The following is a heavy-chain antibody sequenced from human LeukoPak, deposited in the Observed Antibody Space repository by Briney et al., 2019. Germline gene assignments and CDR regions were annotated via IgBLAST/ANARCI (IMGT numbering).Heavy chain of an antibody. CDR2: IKEDGSEK. D-gene: IGHD2/OR15-2a*01. J-gene: IGHJ4*02. CDR3: ATDRGPNTFDY. V-gene: IGHV3-7*01. Sequence: PGGSLRLSCAASGSTFSSYWMTWVRQPPGKGLEWVANIKEDGSEKYYVDSVKGRFTVSRDNAKSSLYLQMNSLRADDTAVYYCATDRGPNTFDYWGQGTLVTVSS. CDR1: GSTFSSYW.